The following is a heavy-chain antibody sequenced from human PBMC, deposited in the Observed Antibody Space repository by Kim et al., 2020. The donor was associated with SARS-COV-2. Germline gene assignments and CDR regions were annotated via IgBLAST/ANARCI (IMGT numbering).Heavy chain of an antibody. CDR2: INAGNGNT. D-gene: IGHD6-13*01. CDR3: ARARGGLGAAAGKGAFDI. CDR1: GYTFTSYA. J-gene: IGHJ3*02. Sequence: ASVKVSCKASGYTFTSYAMHWVRQAPGQRLEWMGWINAGNGNTKYSQKFQGRVTITRDTSASTAYMELSSLRSEDTAVYYCARARGGLGAAAGKGAFDIWGLGTMVTVSS. V-gene: IGHV1-3*01.